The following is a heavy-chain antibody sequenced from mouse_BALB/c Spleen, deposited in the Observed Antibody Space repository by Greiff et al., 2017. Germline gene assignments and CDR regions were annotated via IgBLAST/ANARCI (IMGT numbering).Heavy chain of an antibody. CDR1: GFSLTSYG. D-gene: IGHD4-1*02. Sequence: VKLVESGPGLVAPSQSLSITCTVSGFSLTSYGVHWVRQPPGKGLEWLGVIWAGGSTNYNSALMSRLSISKDNSKSQVFLKMNSLQTDDTAMYYCARGQLGREDWFAYWGQGTLVTVSA. CDR2: IWAGGST. CDR3: ARGQLGREDWFAY. J-gene: IGHJ3*01. V-gene: IGHV2-9*02.